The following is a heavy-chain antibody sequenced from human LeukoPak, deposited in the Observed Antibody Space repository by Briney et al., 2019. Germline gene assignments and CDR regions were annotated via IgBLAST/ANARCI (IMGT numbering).Heavy chain of an antibody. D-gene: IGHD1-1*01. J-gene: IGHJ4*02. Sequence: GRSLRLSCAASGFTFSSYGMHWVRQAPGKGLEWVAVMLYNGQITYYADSVKGRFTISRDNSQNMLYLQMNSLRVDDTSVYYCAKVQLERRELLPNFDSWGQGTLVTVSS. CDR2: MLYNGQIT. CDR1: GFTFSSYG. CDR3: AKVQLERRELLPNFDS. V-gene: IGHV3-30*18.